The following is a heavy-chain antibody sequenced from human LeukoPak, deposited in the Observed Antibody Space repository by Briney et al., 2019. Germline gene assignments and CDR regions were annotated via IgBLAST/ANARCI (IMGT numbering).Heavy chain of an antibody. CDR3: ARPLVRVRYFDY. V-gene: IGHV3-30*04. D-gene: IGHD6-13*01. J-gene: IGHJ4*02. CDR1: GFTFSSYA. CDR2: ISYDGSNK. Sequence: GGSLRLSCAASGFTFSSYAMHWVRQAPGKGLEWVAVISYDGSNKYYADSVKGRFTISRDNSKNTLYLQMNSLRAEDTAVYYCARPLVRVRYFDYWGQGTLVTVSS.